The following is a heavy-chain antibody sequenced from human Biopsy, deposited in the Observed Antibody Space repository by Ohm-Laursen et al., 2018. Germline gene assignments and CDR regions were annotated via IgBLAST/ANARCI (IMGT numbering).Heavy chain of an antibody. Sequence: GSLRLSCAASGFPVSDYYMSWIRQAPGRGLEWVSDINSSGSTKYHAESVKGRFTISRDNAMNSVYLQMNSLRGEDTAAYYCARAVGIAAAPIDYWGQGTLVTVSS. CDR1: GFPVSDYY. CDR2: INSSGSTK. J-gene: IGHJ4*02. D-gene: IGHD2-15*01. V-gene: IGHV3-11*01. CDR3: ARAVGIAAAPIDY.